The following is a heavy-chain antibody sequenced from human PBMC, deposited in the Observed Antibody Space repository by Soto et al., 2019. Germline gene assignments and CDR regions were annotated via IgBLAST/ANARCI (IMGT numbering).Heavy chain of an antibody. CDR1: GGTFSSYA. J-gene: IGHJ4*02. CDR2: IIPIFGTA. V-gene: IGHV1-69*13. Sequence: SVKVSCKASGGTFSSYAISWVRQAPGQGLEWMGGIIPIFGTANYAQKFQGRVTITADESTSTAYMELSSLRSEDTAVYYCAGNLQSGRWLQSHFDYWGQGTLVTVSS. CDR3: AGNLQSGRWLQSHFDY. D-gene: IGHD2-15*01.